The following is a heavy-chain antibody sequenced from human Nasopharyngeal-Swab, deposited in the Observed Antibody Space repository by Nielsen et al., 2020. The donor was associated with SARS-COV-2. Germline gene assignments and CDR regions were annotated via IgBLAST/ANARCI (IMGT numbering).Heavy chain of an antibody. CDR2: INHSGST. CDR1: GGSFSGYY. J-gene: IGHJ6*02. V-gene: IGHV4-34*01. CDR3: ARGRGHYYYGMDV. Sequence: SETLSLTYAVYGGSFSGYYWSWIRQPPGKGLEWIGEINHSGSTNYNPSLKSRVTISVDTSKNQFSLKLSSVTAADTAVYYCARGRGHYYYGMDVWGQGTTVTVSS. D-gene: IGHD3-10*01.